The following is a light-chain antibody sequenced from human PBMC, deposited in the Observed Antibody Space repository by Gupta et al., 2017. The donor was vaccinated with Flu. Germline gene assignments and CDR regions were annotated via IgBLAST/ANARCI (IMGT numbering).Light chain of an antibody. J-gene: IGKJ1*01. CDR2: KAS. CDR3: QQYKTYSRT. Sequence: PSTLSASIGDRVTITCRASQSISSWLAWYQQKPGKAPKLLIYKASTLESGVPSRFSGSGSGTEFTLTISSLQPDDFATYYCQQYKTYSRTFGQGTRLEMK. CDR1: QSISSW. V-gene: IGKV1-5*03.